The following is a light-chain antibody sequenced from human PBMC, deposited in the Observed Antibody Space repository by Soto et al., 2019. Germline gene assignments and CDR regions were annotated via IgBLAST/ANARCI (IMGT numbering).Light chain of an antibody. CDR1: QSIGGW. CDR3: QQYNSYPWT. CDR2: KAS. V-gene: IGKV1-5*03. Sequence: DIQMTQSPSSLSASVGDRVTITCRASQSIGGWLAWYQQKPGKAPKLLIYKASSLEGGVPSRFSGSRSATEFILTISSLQPDDFATYYCQQYNSYPWTFGQGTTVDIK. J-gene: IGKJ1*01.